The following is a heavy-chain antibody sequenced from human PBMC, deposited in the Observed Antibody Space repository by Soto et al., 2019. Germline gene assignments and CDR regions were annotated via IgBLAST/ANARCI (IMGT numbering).Heavy chain of an antibody. D-gene: IGHD6-13*01. CDR3: ARIESIARNWFDP. J-gene: IGHJ5*02. V-gene: IGHV5-10-1*01. Sequence: GESLKIFCKGSGYSFTNYWISWVRRMPGKGLEWMGNIDPVDSYTNYGPSFQGHVTFSVDTSISTAYLQWSSLKASDTAMYYCARIESIARNWFDPWGQGTLVTVSS. CDR1: GYSFTNYW. CDR2: IDPVDSYT.